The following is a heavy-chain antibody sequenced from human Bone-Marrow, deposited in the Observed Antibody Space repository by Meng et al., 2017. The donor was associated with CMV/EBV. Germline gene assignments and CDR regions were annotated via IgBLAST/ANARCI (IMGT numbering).Heavy chain of an antibody. CDR2: INPNSGGT. J-gene: IGHJ6*02. CDR1: GYTFTGYY. Sequence: ASVKVSCKASGYTFTGYYMYWVRQAPGQGLEWMGWINPNSGGTNYAQKFQGRVTMTRDTSINTAYMELSSLRSDDTAVYYCARRIGGSFHYGMDVWGQGTTVTVSS. D-gene: IGHD1-26*01. CDR3: ARRIGGSFHYGMDV. V-gene: IGHV1-2*02.